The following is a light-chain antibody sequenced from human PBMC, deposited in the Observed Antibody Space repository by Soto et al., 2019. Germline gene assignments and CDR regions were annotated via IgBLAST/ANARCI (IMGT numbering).Light chain of an antibody. J-gene: IGKJ1*01. Sequence: DIQMTQSPSSLSASVGDRVTITCRASQSISDYLSWYKQTPGKAPKCLIYYVSTLQSGVPSKFSGKGSGTDFPLTIISLQPEDFANYYCLQTYTTPWTFGQGTKVEIK. CDR1: QSISDY. CDR2: YVS. V-gene: IGKV1-39*01. CDR3: LQTYTTPWT.